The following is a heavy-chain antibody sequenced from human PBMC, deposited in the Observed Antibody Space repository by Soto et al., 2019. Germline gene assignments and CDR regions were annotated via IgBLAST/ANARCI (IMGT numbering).Heavy chain of an antibody. CDR2: MYHSGAT. Sequence: ASETLSLTCAVSGASINTAGYSWTWLRQPPGKGLEWIGYMYHSGATTYNPSLQSRVTISGDGSKNQFSLRLTSVTAADTATYYCARVYDSSGYFIDYWGQGTLVTVS. CDR1: GASINTAGYS. V-gene: IGHV4-30-2*01. D-gene: IGHD3-22*01. J-gene: IGHJ4*02. CDR3: ARVYDSSGYFIDY.